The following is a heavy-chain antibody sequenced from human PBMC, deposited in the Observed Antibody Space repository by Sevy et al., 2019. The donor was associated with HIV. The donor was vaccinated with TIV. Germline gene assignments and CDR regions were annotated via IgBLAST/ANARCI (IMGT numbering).Heavy chain of an antibody. CDR3: ASTRVTFLDY. CDR1: GFTFSSYA. CDR2: ISYDGSNK. J-gene: IGHJ4*02. V-gene: IGHV3-30*04. D-gene: IGHD2-21*02. Sequence: GGSLRLSCAASGFTFSSYAMHWVRQAPGKGLEWVAVISYDGSNKYYADSVKGRFTISRDNSKNTLYLQMNSLRAEDTAVYYCASTRVTFLDYWGQGTLVTVSS.